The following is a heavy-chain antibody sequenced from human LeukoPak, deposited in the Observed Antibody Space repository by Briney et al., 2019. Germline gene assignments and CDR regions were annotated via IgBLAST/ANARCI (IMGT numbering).Heavy chain of an antibody. J-gene: IGHJ4*02. V-gene: IGHV4-34*10. Sequence: SSETLSLTCVVDGGSFSGYYWSWIRQSPGKGLEWIGEINHHGYTNYNPSLRSRVIMSVDTSKNHISLKLTSVTAADTAVYYCARNRDGYNSFDYWGQGTLVTVSS. D-gene: IGHD5-24*01. CDR2: INHHGYT. CDR3: ARNRDGYNSFDY. CDR1: GGSFSGYY.